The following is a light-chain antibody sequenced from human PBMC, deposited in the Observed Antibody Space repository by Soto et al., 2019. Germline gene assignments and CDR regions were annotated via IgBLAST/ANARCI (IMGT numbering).Light chain of an antibody. CDR2: GAS. Sequence: DIQMTQSPSTLSASVGDRVTITCRASESISTWLAWYQQKPGKSPKLLIYGASNLERGVPSRFSGSGSGTEFTLTISRLEPEDFAMYFCQQYGSSPWTFGQGTKVEIK. CDR3: QQYGSSPWT. CDR1: ESISTW. V-gene: IGKV1-5*01. J-gene: IGKJ1*01.